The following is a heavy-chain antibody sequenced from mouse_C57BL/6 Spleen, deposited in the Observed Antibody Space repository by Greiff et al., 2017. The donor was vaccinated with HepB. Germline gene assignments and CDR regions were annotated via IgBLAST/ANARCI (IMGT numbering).Heavy chain of an antibody. CDR3: ARHCDYDGSSLYFCD. CDR1: GFSLTSYG. J-gene: IGHJ2*01. Sequence: VQLVESGPGLVAPSQSLSITCTASGFSLTSYGVHWVRQPPGKGLEWLVVIWSDGSTTYNSALKSSLSISKDNSKSQVYLKMISLQTDDTAMYYCARHCDYDGSSLYFCDWGKGTTLT. CDR2: IWSDGST. V-gene: IGHV2-6-1*01. D-gene: IGHD1-1*01.